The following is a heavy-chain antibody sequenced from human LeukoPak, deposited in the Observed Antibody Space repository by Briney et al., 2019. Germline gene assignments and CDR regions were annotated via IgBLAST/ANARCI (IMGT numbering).Heavy chain of an antibody. V-gene: IGHV5-51*01. CDR1: GYSFTSYW. J-gene: IGHJ4*02. CDR3: ARLSIWFGELLPPFDY. Sequence: GESLKISCKGSGYSFTSYWIGWVRQMPGKGLEWMGIIYPGDSDTRYSPSFQGQVTISADKSISTAYLQWSSLKASDTAMYYCARLSIWFGELLPPFDYWGQGTLVTVSS. CDR2: IYPGDSDT. D-gene: IGHD3-10*01.